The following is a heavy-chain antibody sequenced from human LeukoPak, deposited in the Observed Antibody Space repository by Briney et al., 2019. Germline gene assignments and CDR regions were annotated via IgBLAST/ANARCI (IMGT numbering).Heavy chain of an antibody. CDR1: GYTFTSYG. J-gene: IGHJ4*02. Sequence: GSVKVSCKASGYTFTSYGISWVRQGPGQGVEWMGWISAYNGNTNYAQKLQGRVAMTTDTSTSTAYMELRSLRSDDTAVYYCARDLGDYGGDYWGQGTLVTVSS. CDR3: ARDLGDYGGDY. CDR2: ISAYNGNT. D-gene: IGHD4-23*01. V-gene: IGHV1-18*01.